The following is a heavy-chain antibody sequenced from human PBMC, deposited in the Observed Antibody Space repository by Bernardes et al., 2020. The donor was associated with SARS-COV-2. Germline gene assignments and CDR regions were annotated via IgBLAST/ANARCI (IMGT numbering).Heavy chain of an antibody. J-gene: IGHJ3*01. Sequence: SVKVSCKTSGNTFTSYAVIWVRQAPGQGLECMGGIIPLFGTTNYAQNFQGRVTIAADESTSTVYMELSSLRSEDTAMYYCARAGGGAAAIDVWGQGTLVTVS. CDR3: ARAGGGAAAIDV. CDR2: IIPLFGTT. D-gene: IGHD3-10*01. V-gene: IGHV1-69*13. CDR1: GNTFTSYA.